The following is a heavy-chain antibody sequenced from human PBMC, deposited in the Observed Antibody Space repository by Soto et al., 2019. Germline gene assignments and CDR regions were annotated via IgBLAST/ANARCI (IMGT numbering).Heavy chain of an antibody. CDR3: AREIVTAGGNNYFDP. V-gene: IGHV4-4*02. CDR2: VYHTGDT. CDR1: GGTVASSHW. D-gene: IGHD2-21*02. Sequence: SETLSLTCGVSGGTVASSHWWSWVRQSPGRGLEWIGSVYHTGDTNFNPSLQSRVTFSVDKSNNQFSLRLTSVTAADTAVYFCAREIVTAGGNNYFDPWGPGTLVTVSS. J-gene: IGHJ5*02.